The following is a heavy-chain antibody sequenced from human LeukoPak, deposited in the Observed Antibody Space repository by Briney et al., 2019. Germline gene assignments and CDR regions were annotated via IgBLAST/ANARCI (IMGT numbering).Heavy chain of an antibody. D-gene: IGHD3-10*01. V-gene: IGHV4-39*07. CDR3: AKDIYGSGSYYGNGLDV. CDR1: GGSISSSSYY. CDR2: IYYSGST. Sequence: SETLSLTCTVSGGSISSSSYYWGWIRQPPGKGLEWIGSIYYSGSTYYNPSLKSRVTISVDTSKNQFSLKLSSVTAADTAVYYCAKDIYGSGSYYGNGLDVWGRGTTVTVSS. J-gene: IGHJ6*02.